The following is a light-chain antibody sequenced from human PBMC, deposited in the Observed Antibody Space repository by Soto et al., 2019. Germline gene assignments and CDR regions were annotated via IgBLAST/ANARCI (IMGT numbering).Light chain of an antibody. CDR2: RDY. CDR3: QVWDNRGHV. CDR1: NIGGKN. Sequence: SYELTQPLSVSVALGQTATITCGGNNIGGKNVHWYQQKPGQAPVLVIYRDYNRPSGIPERFSGSNSGHTATLTISRVQPGDEADYYCQVWDNRGHVFGTGTKVTVL. V-gene: IGLV3-9*01. J-gene: IGLJ1*01.